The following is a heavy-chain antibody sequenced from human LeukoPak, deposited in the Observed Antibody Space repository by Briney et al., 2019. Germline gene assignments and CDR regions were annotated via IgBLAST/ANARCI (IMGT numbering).Heavy chain of an antibody. D-gene: IGHD3-9*01. CDR2: IYYSGST. CDR1: GGSISSGGYY. J-gene: IGHJ4*02. Sequence: PSQTLSLTCTVSGGSISSGGYYWSWIRQYPGKGLEWIGYIYYSGSTYYNPSLKSRVTISVDTSKNQFSLKLSSVTAADTAVYYCARHVWLQPFDYWGQGTLVTVSS. V-gene: IGHV4-31*03. CDR3: ARHVWLQPFDY.